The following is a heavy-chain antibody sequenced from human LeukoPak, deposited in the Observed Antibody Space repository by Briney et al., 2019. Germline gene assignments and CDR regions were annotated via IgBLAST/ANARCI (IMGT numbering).Heavy chain of an antibody. D-gene: IGHD2-2*01. Sequence: PSETLSLTCAVYGGSFSGYYWSWIRQPPGKGLEWIGEINHSGSTNYNPSLKSRVTISVDTSKNQFSLKLSSVTAADTAVYYCARHQGGHDAFDIWGQGTMVTVSS. V-gene: IGHV4-34*01. CDR3: ARHQGGHDAFDI. CDR2: INHSGST. CDR1: GGSFSGYY. J-gene: IGHJ3*02.